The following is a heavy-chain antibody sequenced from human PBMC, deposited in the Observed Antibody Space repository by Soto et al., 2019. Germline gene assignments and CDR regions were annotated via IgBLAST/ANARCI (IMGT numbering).Heavy chain of an antibody. CDR1: GYTFTSYG. D-gene: IGHD3-10*01. J-gene: IGHJ4*02. Sequence: QVQLVQSGAEVKKPGASVKVSCKASGYTFTSYGISWLRQAPGQGLEWLGWISTYNGNTTYAQKLQGRVTMTTDTSTITGYMELRSLRSGDTGVFYCAREMVRGVGSDYWGQGTLVTVSS. CDR3: AREMVRGVGSDY. V-gene: IGHV1-18*01. CDR2: ISTYNGNT.